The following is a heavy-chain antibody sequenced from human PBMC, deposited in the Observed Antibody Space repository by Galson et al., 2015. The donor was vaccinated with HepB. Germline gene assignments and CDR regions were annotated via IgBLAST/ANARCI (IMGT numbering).Heavy chain of an antibody. Sequence: SLRLSCAASGFTFSSYWMHWVRQAPGKGLVWVSRINSDGSSTSYADSVKGRFTISRDNAKNTLYLQMNSLRAEDTAVYYCARDVPRPYGSGSSYYYYGMDVWGQGTTVTVSS. V-gene: IGHV3-74*01. D-gene: IGHD6-19*01. J-gene: IGHJ6*02. CDR2: INSDGSST. CDR3: ARDVPRPYGSGSSYYYYGMDV. CDR1: GFTFSSYW.